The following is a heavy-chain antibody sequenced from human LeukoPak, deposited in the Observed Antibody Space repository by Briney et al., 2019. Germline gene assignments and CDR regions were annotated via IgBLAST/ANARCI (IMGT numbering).Heavy chain of an antibody. J-gene: IGHJ3*02. CDR1: GGSIGSYS. CDR3: ARLKARDAFDI. Sequence: PSETLSLTCTVSGGSIGSYSWNWIRQSPGTGLEWIGYVYYSGSTMYNPSLRSRVTISVDTSKNQLSLKLSSVTAADTAVYYCARLKARDAFDIWGQGTMVTVSS. V-gene: IGHV4-59*08. CDR2: VYYSGST.